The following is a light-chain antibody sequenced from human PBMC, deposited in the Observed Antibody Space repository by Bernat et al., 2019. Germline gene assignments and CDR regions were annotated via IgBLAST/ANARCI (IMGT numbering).Light chain of an antibody. Sequence: SLELIQPPSVSVSPGQMATIPCSGDNLGAKYVCWYQQKPGQSPLLVIYQDNRRPSGISERFSGSNSGNTASLTISGTQPMDDSVYYCQAWDSGTPVFGSGTKVSVL. V-gene: IGLV3-1*01. J-gene: IGLJ1*01. CDR1: NLGAKY. CDR3: QAWDSGTPV. CDR2: QDN.